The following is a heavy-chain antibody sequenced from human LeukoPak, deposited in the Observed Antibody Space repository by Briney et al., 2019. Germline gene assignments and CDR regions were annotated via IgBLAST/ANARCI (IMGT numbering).Heavy chain of an antibody. CDR2: IYPDDSHT. CDR3: ARHRTTGYSVSAFDM. J-gene: IGHJ3*02. CDR1: GYSFTSYL. Sequence: GESLKISCKGSGYSFTSYLIGWVRQMPGKGLEWMGFIYPDDSHTSYSPSFEGQVTISADKSINTAYLQWSRLRASDTAMYYCARHRTTGYSVSAFDMWGQGTLVTVSS. D-gene: IGHD5/OR15-5a*01. V-gene: IGHV5-51*01.